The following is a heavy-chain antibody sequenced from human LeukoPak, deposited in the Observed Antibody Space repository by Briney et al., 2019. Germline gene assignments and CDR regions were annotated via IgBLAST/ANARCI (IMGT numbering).Heavy chain of an antibody. V-gene: IGHV3-64D*09. D-gene: IGHD3-16*01. CDR3: VNDGGTVSWYFDL. Sequence: GGSLRLSCSASGFTFIDYAMHWVLQAPGRGLKYVSEIGSNGGSTYYADSVKGRFTISRDNSKNTLYLQTSSLRTEDTALYYCVNDGGTVSWYFDLWGRGTLVTVSS. CDR2: IGSNGGST. CDR1: GFTFIDYA. J-gene: IGHJ2*01.